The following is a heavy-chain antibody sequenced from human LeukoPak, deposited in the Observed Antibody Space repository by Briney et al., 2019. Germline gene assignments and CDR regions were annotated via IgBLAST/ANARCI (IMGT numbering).Heavy chain of an antibody. CDR2: INGDGYST. Sequence: PGGSLRLSCAASGFTFSSYWMYWVRQAPAKGLVWVSRINGDGYSTSYADSVKGRFTISSDNAKNTLYLQMNTLRDEDTAVYYCARGIVGARDFDYWGQGTLVTVSS. D-gene: IGHD1-26*01. J-gene: IGHJ4*02. CDR3: ARGIVGARDFDY. CDR1: GFTFSSYW. V-gene: IGHV3-74*01.